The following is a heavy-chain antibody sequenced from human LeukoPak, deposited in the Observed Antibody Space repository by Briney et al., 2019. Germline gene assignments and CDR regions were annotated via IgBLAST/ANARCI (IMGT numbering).Heavy chain of an antibody. CDR2: MNPNSGNT. CDR1: GYTFTSYD. J-gene: IGHJ3*02. V-gene: IGHV1-8*03. D-gene: IGHD1-26*01. CDR3: ARGVLWENAFDI. Sequence: GASVKVSCKASGYTFTSYDINWVRQATGQGLEWMGWMNPNSGNTGYAQKFQGRVTITRNTSISTAYMELSSLRSEDTAVYYCARGVLWENAFDIWGQGTMVTVSS.